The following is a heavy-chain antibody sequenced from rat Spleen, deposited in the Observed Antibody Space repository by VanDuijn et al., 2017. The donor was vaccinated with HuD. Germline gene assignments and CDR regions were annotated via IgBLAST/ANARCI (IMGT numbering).Heavy chain of an antibody. D-gene: IGHD4-5*01. Sequence: EVQLVESGGGLVQPGRSLKLSCAASGFTFSDYNMAWVRQAPKKGLEWVASITYEGSSNYYGDSVKGRFTVSRDNAKDILYLQVDSLKSEDTATYYCARHGRGKTTYYYVMDAWGQGVSVTVSS. J-gene: IGHJ4*01. CDR1: GFTFSDYN. V-gene: IGHV5-22*01. CDR2: ITYEGSSN. CDR3: ARHGRGKTTYYYVMDA.